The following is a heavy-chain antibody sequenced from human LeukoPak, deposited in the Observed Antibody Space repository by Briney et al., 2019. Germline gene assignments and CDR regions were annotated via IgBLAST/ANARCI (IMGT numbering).Heavy chain of an antibody. Sequence: ASVTVSCKASGYTFTGYYMHWVPQAPGQGLEWMGWINPNSGGTNYAQKFQGRVTMTRDTSISTAYMELSRLRSDDTAVYYCARSRGSGSSNWFDPWGQGTLVTVSS. V-gene: IGHV1-2*02. CDR3: ARSRGSGSSNWFDP. CDR2: INPNSGGT. D-gene: IGHD3-10*01. CDR1: GYTFTGYY. J-gene: IGHJ5*02.